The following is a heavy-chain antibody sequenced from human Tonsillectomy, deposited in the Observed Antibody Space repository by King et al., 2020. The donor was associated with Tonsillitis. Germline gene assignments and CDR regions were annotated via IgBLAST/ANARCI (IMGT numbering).Heavy chain of an antibody. CDR3: ARVGFFDTSDYTTFDP. Sequence: VQLVESGAEVKKLGESLRISCKGSGYTFTNYWITWVRQMPGKGLEWMGRIDPRDSYTKYSPSFQGHVTISADKSISTAYLQWGTLRASDIAMYYCARVGFFDTSDYTTFDPWGQGTLVTVSS. J-gene: IGHJ5*02. CDR1: GYTFTNYW. D-gene: IGHD3/OR15-3a*01. V-gene: IGHV5-10-1*03. CDR2: IDPRDSYT.